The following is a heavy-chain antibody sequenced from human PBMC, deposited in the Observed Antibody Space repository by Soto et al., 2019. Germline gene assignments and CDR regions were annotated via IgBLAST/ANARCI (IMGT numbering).Heavy chain of an antibody. CDR3: AKDQNDFWGGPLYYGMDV. CDR1: GFTFISYW. V-gene: IGHV3-74*01. Sequence: GGSLRLSCAAPGFTFISYWMHWVRQAPGKGLVWVSRINSDGSSTSYADSVKGRFTISRDNAKNTLYLQMNSLRAEDTAVYYCAKDQNDFWGGPLYYGMDVWGQGT. D-gene: IGHD3-3*01. J-gene: IGHJ6*02. CDR2: INSDGSST.